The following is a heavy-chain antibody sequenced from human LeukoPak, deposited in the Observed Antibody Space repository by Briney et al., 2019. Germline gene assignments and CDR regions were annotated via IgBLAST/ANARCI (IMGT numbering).Heavy chain of an antibody. D-gene: IGHD3-22*01. CDR3: AGHRGFSSGFPVEY. Sequence: SETLSLTCTVSGISISSDYYWGWVRQPPGKGLEWIGNIYRSGSTYYNPSLKSRVTLSVDTSANQFSLKLSSVTAADTAIYYCAGHRGFSSGFPVEYWGQGTLVTVSS. CDR1: GISISSDYY. J-gene: IGHJ4*02. V-gene: IGHV4-38-2*02. CDR2: IYRSGST.